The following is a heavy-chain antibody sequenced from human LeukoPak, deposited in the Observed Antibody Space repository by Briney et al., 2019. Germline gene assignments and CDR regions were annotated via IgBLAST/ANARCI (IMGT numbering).Heavy chain of an antibody. Sequence: VASVNVSCKASGGTFSSYTISWVRQAPGQGLEWMGGIIPIFGTANYAQKFQGRVTITADESTSTAYMELSSLRSEDTAVYYCARGTGDIVATSGDWGQGTLVTVSS. CDR2: IIPIFGTA. J-gene: IGHJ4*02. CDR3: ARGTGDIVATSGD. CDR1: GGTFSSYT. V-gene: IGHV1-69*13. D-gene: IGHD5-12*01.